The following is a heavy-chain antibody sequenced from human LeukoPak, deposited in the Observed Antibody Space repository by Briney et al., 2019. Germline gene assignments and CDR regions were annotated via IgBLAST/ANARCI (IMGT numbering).Heavy chain of an antibody. J-gene: IGHJ4*02. CDR2: IYYSGST. CDR1: GGSISSSSYY. V-gene: IGHV4-39*07. Sequence: SETPSLTCTVSGGSISSSSYYWGWIRQPPGKGLEWLGSIYYSGSTYYNPSLKSRVTISVDTSKNQFSLKLSSVTAADTAVYYCARDKQLVTGFDYWGQGTLVTVSS. CDR3: ARDKQLVTGFDY. D-gene: IGHD6-6*01.